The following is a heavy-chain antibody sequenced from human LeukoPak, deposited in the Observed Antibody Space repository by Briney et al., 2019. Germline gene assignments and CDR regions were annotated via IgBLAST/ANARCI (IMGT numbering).Heavy chain of an antibody. CDR3: ARGLGLYSP. D-gene: IGHD3-10*01. CDR2: IDHTGTT. V-gene: IGHV4-59*01. Sequence: SETLSLTCTVSDDSITIYYWTWIRQPPGKGLEWIGYIDHTGTTNYNPSLNSRVTISRDTSKNHFSLELSSATAADTAVYYCARGLGLYSPWGQGTLVTVSS. CDR1: DDSITIYY. J-gene: IGHJ5*02.